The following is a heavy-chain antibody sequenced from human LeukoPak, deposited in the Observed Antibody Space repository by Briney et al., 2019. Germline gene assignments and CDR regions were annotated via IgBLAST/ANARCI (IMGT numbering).Heavy chain of an antibody. J-gene: IGHJ4*02. D-gene: IGHD3-10*02. CDR2: ISSDGSDT. Sequence: PGGSLRLSCAASGFSFSNFWMHWVRQVPGKGLVWVSRISSDGSDTIYADSVKGRFTMSRDNAKNTLYLQMNSLRAEDTAVYYCVRVLRSADYWGQGTLVIVSS. V-gene: IGHV3-74*01. CDR1: GFSFSNFW. CDR3: VRVLRSADY.